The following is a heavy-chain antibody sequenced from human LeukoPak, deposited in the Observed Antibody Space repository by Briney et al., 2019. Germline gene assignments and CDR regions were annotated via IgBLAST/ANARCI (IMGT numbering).Heavy chain of an antibody. Sequence: GGSLRLSCASCGFTFSSYWMSWVRQAPAKGLEWVANIKRDGREKDYVDSVKGRFTISRNNAKNSLYLQMNSLRAEDTAVYYCARGGGTGDYWGQGTLVTVSS. D-gene: IGHD3-10*01. CDR1: GFTFSSYW. CDR2: IKRDGREK. V-gene: IGHV3-7*03. CDR3: ARGGGTGDY. J-gene: IGHJ4*02.